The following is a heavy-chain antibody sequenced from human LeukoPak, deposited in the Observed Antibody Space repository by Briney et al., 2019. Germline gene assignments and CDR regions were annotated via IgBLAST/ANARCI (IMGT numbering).Heavy chain of an antibody. CDR3: ARGVDYYGV. D-gene: IGHD3-10*01. CDR2: INHSGGT. J-gene: IGHJ4*02. Sequence: SETLSLTCAVYGGSFSGYSWNWIRQPPVKGLEWIGEINHSGGTNYNPSLKSRVTISVDTSKRQFSLKLSSVTAADTAVYYCARGVDYYGVWGQGTLVTVSS. V-gene: IGHV4-34*01. CDR1: GGSFSGYS.